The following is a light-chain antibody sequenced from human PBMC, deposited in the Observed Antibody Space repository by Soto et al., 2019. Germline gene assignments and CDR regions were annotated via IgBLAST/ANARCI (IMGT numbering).Light chain of an antibody. CDR1: QSVSNNY. V-gene: IGKV3-20*01. J-gene: IGKJ2*01. CDR3: QQYGSSPPYT. Sequence: EVVLTQSPGTLSLSPGERATLSCRASQSVSNNYFAWYQQKPGQAPRLLLFGSYDRATGIPDRFSGSRSGTDFTLTISRLEPEDFAVYYCQQYGSSPPYTFGQGTKLEIK. CDR2: GSY.